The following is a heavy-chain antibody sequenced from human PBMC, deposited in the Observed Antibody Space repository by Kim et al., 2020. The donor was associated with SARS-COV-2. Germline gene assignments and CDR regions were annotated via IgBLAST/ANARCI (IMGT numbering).Heavy chain of an antibody. CDR2: LSGSGANT. J-gene: IGHJ4*02. CDR1: GFPFSSYA. Sequence: GGSLRLSCAASGFPFSSYALSWVRQAPGKGLEWVSGLSGSGANTYYAESVKGRFTISRDNSKSMLYLWMTSLKVEDVAVYYCAKGDQTVLYYDRGYDSWGQGTLVTVSS. V-gene: IGHV3-23*01. D-gene: IGHD3-22*01. CDR3: AKGDQTVLYYDRGYDS.